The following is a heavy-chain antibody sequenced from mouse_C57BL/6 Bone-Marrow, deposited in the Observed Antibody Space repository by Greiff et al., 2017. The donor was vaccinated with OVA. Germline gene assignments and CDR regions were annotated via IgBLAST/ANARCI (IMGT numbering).Heavy chain of an antibody. V-gene: IGHV14-4*01. CDR2: IDPENGDT. CDR1: GFNITDDY. CDR3: ATGGATDAWFAD. Sequence: EVQLQQSGAELVRPGASVKLSCTASGFNITDDYMHWVKQRPEQGLEWIGWIDPENGDTEYASKFQGKATITADTSSNTAYLQLSSLTSEDTAVYSGATGGATDAWFADWGQGTLVTVSA. J-gene: IGHJ3*01. D-gene: IGHD6-1*01.